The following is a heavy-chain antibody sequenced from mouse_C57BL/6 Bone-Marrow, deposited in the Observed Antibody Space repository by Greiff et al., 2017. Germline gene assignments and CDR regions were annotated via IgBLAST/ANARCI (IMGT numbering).Heavy chain of an antibody. CDR2: IRNKANNHAT. CDR3: TRHGSFYYFDD. CDR1: GFTFSDAW. J-gene: IGHJ2*01. V-gene: IGHV6-6*01. Sequence: EVKVEESGGGLVQPGGSMKLSCAASGFTFSDAWMDWVRQSPEKGLEWVAEIRNKANNHATYYAESVKGRFTISRDDSKSSVYLQMNSLRAEDTGIYYCTRHGSFYYFDDWGQGTTLTVSS. D-gene: IGHD1-1*01.